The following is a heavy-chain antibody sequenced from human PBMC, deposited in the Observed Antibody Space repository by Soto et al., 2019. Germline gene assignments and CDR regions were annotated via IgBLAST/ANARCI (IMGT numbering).Heavy chain of an antibody. Sequence: QVQLVQSGAEVKKPGSSVKVSCKASGGTFSSYAFSWMRQAPGQVLEWMGGIIRIFHTPTYAQKFQGRVTITADESTSTAYMELISLRSDDTAVYYCVHRRDGYNSAFFDYWGQGTLVTVSS. J-gene: IGHJ4*02. CDR1: GGTFSSYA. D-gene: IGHD5-12*01. V-gene: IGHV1-69*01. CDR2: IIRIFHTP. CDR3: VHRRDGYNSAFFDY.